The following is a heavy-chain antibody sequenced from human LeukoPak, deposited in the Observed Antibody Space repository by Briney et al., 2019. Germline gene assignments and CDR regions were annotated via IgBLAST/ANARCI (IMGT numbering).Heavy chain of an antibody. V-gene: IGHV3-48*01. CDR1: GFPFSSYS. CDR3: AGQTGVDY. J-gene: IGHJ4*02. CDR2: LSSSSSTL. Sequence: GGSLILSCAAPGFPFSSYSMTWGRQAPGKGLEWVSYLSSSSSTLYYADSVKGRFTISRDSAKNSLYLQMNSLRAEDTAVYYCAGQTGVDYWGQGTLVTVSS.